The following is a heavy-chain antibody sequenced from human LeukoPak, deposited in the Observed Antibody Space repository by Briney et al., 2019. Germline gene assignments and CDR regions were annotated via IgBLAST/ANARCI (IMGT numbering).Heavy chain of an antibody. Sequence: GGSLRLSCAASGLTFSTYAMSWVRQAPGKGPEWVSGISGSGGSTYYADSVKGRFTISRDNSKNTLYLQMTSLRAEDSAVYYCAKDAVSGYNYGYSYFDYWGQGTLVTVSS. D-gene: IGHD5-18*01. CDR2: ISGSGGST. CDR1: GLTFSTYA. V-gene: IGHV3-23*01. CDR3: AKDAVSGYNYGYSYFDY. J-gene: IGHJ4*02.